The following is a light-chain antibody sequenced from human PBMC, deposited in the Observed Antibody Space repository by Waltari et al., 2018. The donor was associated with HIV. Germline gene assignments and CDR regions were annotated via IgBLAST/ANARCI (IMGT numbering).Light chain of an antibody. Sequence: QLVVTQSPSVSASLRASVKLTCTLRSGHRAYAIAWLQQQPEKGPRYLMRLNSDGTHTKGAGIPDRFSGSSSGTERYLTISSLQSEDGADYYCQTWGTGSVVFGGGTKVTVL. CDR1: SGHRAYA. V-gene: IGLV4-69*02. J-gene: IGLJ2*01. CDR3: QTWGTGSVV. CDR2: LNSDGTH.